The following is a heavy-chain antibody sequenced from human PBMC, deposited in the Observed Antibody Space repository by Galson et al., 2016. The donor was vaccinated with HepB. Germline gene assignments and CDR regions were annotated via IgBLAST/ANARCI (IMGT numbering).Heavy chain of an antibody. V-gene: IGHV1-18*01. J-gene: IGHJ4*02. CDR1: GYTLTTYG. D-gene: IGHD3-16*01. CDR3: ASGIPGRGSLFWGIFAY. Sequence: SVKVSCKASGYTLTTYGISWVRQAPGQGLEWMGWISVYNGNTNYAQKFQGRVTMTTDTSTSTAYMELSSLRSDDTAVYYCASGIPGRGSLFWGIFAYWGQGTLVIVSS. CDR2: ISVYNGNT.